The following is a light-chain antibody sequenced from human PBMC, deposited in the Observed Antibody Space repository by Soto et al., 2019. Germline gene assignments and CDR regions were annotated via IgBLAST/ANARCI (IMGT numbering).Light chain of an antibody. V-gene: IGKV3-15*01. CDR1: QSVSSN. Sequence: EIVMTQSPATLSVSPGERATLSCRASQSVSSNLAWYQQKPGQAPRHLIYGASTRATGIPARFSGSGSGTEFTLTISSLQSEDFAVYYCQQYNNCPQTFGQGTKVEIK. CDR2: GAS. CDR3: QQYNNCPQT. J-gene: IGKJ1*01.